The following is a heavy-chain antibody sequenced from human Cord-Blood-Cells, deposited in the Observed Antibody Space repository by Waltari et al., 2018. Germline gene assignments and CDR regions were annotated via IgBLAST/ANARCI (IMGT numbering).Heavy chain of an antibody. D-gene: IGHD5-12*01. Sequence: QVQLVQSGAEVKKPGASVKVSCKASGYTFTSYAMHWVRQAPGQRLEWMGWINAGNGNTKYSQKFQGRVTITRDTSASTAYMELSSLRSEDTAVYYCARAIGAVATYYYYYYGMDVWGQGTTVTVSS. CDR3: ARAIGAVATYYYYYYGMDV. V-gene: IGHV1-3*01. CDR1: GYTFTSYA. CDR2: INAGNGNT. J-gene: IGHJ6*02.